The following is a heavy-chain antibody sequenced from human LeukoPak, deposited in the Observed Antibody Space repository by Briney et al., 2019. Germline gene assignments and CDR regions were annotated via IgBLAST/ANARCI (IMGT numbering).Heavy chain of an antibody. CDR3: ARDRGAFDI. J-gene: IGHJ3*02. D-gene: IGHD3-10*01. Sequence: GGSLRLSSAASGFTFSSYAMSWVRQAPGKGLEWVSAISGSGGSTYYADSVKGRFTISRDNSKYTLYLQMNSLRAEDTAVYYCARDRGAFDIWGQGTMVTVSS. CDR1: GFTFSSYA. CDR2: ISGSGGST. V-gene: IGHV3-23*01.